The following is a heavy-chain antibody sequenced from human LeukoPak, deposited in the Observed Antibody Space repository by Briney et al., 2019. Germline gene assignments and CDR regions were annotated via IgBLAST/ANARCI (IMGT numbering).Heavy chain of an antibody. V-gene: IGHV3-66*01. CDR2: IYSGGST. CDR3: ARFDYGDYSRWGYYFDY. Sequence: GGSLRLSCVASGFSLSNYIMSWVRQAPGKGLEWVSVIYSGGSTYYADSVKGRFTISRDNSKNTLYLQMNSLRAEDTAVYYCARFDYGDYSRWGYYFDYWGQGTLVTVSS. D-gene: IGHD4-17*01. J-gene: IGHJ4*02. CDR1: GFSLSNYI.